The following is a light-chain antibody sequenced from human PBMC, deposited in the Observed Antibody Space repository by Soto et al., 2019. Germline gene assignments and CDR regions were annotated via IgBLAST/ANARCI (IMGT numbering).Light chain of an antibody. CDR1: QSVSKN. V-gene: IGKV3D-15*01. CDR2: AAS. J-gene: IGKJ1*01. CDR3: QQYNDWPWT. Sequence: EVVMTQSPATLSESPGEGATLSCRASQSVSKNLAWYQQKPGQAPRLLIYAASTWATDIPARFTGSGSGTEFTLTIDSLQSEDFAVYYCQQYNDWPWTFGQGTKVDIK.